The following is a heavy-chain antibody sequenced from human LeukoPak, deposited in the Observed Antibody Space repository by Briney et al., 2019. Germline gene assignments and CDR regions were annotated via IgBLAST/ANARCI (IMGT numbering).Heavy chain of an antibody. CDR2: IYYSGST. Sequence: SETLSLTCTVSGGSISSSGYYWGWIRQPPGKGLEWIASIYYSGSTYYNPSLKSRVTISVDTSKNQLSLKLSSLTAADTAVYYCARRYYDFWSGYYSFDYWGQGTLVTVSS. CDR1: GGSISSSGYY. D-gene: IGHD3-3*01. CDR3: ARRYYDFWSGYYSFDY. V-gene: IGHV4-39*01. J-gene: IGHJ4*02.